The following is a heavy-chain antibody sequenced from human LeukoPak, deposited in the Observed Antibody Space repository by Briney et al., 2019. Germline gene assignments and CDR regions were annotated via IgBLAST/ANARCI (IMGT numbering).Heavy chain of an antibody. CDR1: GYTFTTYG. CDR3: ARVAPWGCFDY. J-gene: IGHJ4*02. Sequence: ASVKVSCKVSGYTFTTYGISWVRQAPGQGLEWMGWISAYNGNTNYAQKLQGRVTMTTDTSTSTAYMELRSLRSDATAVYYCARVAPWGCFDYWGQGTLVTVSS. V-gene: IGHV1-18*04. CDR2: ISAYNGNT. D-gene: IGHD3-16*01.